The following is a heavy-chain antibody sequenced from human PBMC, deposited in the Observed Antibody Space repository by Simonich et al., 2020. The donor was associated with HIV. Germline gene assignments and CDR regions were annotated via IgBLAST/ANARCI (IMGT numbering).Heavy chain of an antibody. CDR1: GGTFSNYA. J-gene: IGHJ3*02. D-gene: IGHD2-2*01. V-gene: IGHV1-69*10. CDR2: ITPIFAIE. CDR3: ASTPLRPAAILFAGAFDI. Sequence: QVQLVQSGAEVKKPGSSVKVSCKASGGTFSNYAFSWVRQAPGQGLEWMGGITPIFAIEKYTRRFQGRVTITAYKSTSPAYMELSSLRSEDTAIYYCASTPLRPAAILFAGAFDIWGQGTMVTVSS.